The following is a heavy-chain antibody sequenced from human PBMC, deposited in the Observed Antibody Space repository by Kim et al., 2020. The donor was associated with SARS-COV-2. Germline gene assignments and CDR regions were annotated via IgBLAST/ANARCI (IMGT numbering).Heavy chain of an antibody. V-gene: IGHV4-31*03. CDR1: GDSVSSNVYY. J-gene: IGHJ4*02. D-gene: IGHD3-10*01. CDR3: AREYYGSGRMFDY. Sequence: SETLSLTCTVSGDSVSSNVYYWSWIRQLPGKGLEWIGYIYNTVSTYFNPSLRSRATISVDTSKNQFSLRLTSVTAADTGVYFCAREYYGSGRMFDYWGPG. CDR2: IYNTVST.